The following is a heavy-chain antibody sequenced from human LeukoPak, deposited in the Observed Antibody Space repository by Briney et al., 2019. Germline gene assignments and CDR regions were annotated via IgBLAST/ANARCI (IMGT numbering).Heavy chain of an antibody. J-gene: IGHJ6*03. CDR1: GYTFTSYD. D-gene: IGHD3-3*01. V-gene: IGHV1-8*01. CDR3: ARVGYLWSVYYYYYYMDV. CDR2: MNPNSGNT. Sequence: ASVKVSCKASGYTFTSYDINWVRQATGQGLEWMRWMNPNSGNTGYAQKFQGRVTMTRNTSISTAYMELSSLRSEDTAVYYCARVGYLWSVYYYYYYMDVWGKGTTVTVSS.